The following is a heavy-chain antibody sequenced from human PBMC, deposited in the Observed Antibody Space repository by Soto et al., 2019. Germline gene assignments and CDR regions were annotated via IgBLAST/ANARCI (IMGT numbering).Heavy chain of an antibody. V-gene: IGHV3-30*18. CDR3: AKVKDIVVVPAAIDY. Sequence: QVQLVESGGGVVQPGRSLRLSCAASGFTFSSYGMHWVRQAPGKGLEWVAVISYDGSNKYYADSVKGRFTISRDNSKTTQYLQRNSLRAEDTAVYYCAKVKDIVVVPAAIDYWGQGTLVTVSS. CDR2: ISYDGSNK. D-gene: IGHD2-2*02. CDR1: GFTFSSYG. J-gene: IGHJ4*02.